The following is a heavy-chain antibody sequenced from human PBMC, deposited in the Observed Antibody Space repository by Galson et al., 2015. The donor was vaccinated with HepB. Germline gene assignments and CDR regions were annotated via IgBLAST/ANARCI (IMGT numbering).Heavy chain of an antibody. CDR2: ISSSSSTI. J-gene: IGHJ5*02. Sequence: SLRLSCAASGFTFSSYNMNWVRQAPGKGLEWVSYISSSSSTIYYADSVKGRFTISRDNAKNSLYLQMNSLRDEDTAVYYCAGSGWYSSENWFDPWGQGTLVTVSS. D-gene: IGHD6-19*01. CDR3: AGSGWYSSENWFDP. CDR1: GFTFSSYN. V-gene: IGHV3-48*02.